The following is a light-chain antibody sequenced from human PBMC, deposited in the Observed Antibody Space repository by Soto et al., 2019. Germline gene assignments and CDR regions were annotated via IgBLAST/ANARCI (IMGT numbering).Light chain of an antibody. V-gene: IGKV3-15*01. J-gene: IGKJ5*01. CDR1: QSVSSN. CDR3: QQYNNWPPQIT. CDR2: GAS. Sequence: EIVMLQSPATLSVSPWERATLSCRASQSVSSNLAWYQQKPGQAPRLLIYGASTRATGIPARFSGGGSGTEFTLTISSLQSEDFAVYHCQQYNNWPPQITFGQGTRLEIK.